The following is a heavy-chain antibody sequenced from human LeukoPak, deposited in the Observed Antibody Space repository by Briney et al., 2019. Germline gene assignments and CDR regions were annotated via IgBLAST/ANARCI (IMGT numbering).Heavy chain of an antibody. V-gene: IGHV3-7*01. J-gene: IGHJ4*02. CDR2: INQDGSEK. CDR3: ARSRSLRDH. CDR1: GFIFSSYW. Sequence: GGSLTLSCDASGFIFSSYWMSWVRQAPGKGLEWVAYINQDGSEKYYVDSVKGRFTISRDNAKNSLYLQMNSLRAEDTAVYYCARSRSLRDHWGQGTLVTVSS.